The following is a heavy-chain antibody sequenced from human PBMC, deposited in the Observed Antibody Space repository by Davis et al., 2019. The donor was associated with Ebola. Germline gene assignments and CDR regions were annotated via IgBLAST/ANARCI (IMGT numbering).Heavy chain of an antibody. CDR2: IYYSGST. J-gene: IGHJ3*02. D-gene: IGHD3-22*01. V-gene: IGHV4-61*01. Sequence: MPSETLSLTCTVSGGSVSSGSYYCSWIRQPPGKGLEWIGYIYYSGSTNYNPSLKSRVTISVDTSKNQFSLKLSYVTAADTAVYYCARIRAVYYYDSSGYSDAFDIWGQGTMVTVSS. CDR1: GGSVSSGSYY. CDR3: ARIRAVYYYDSSGYSDAFDI.